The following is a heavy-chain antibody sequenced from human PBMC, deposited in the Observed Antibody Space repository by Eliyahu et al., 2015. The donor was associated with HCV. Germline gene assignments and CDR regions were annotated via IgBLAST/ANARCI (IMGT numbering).Heavy chain of an antibody. D-gene: IGHD6-19*01. Sequence: QVQLQESGPGLVKPSETLSLTCPVXGXSXXPYXWSWIRPPPGKGLEWIGYIHYSGSTNYNPSLKSRVTISVDTSKNQFSLNLTSVTAADTAMYYCASGGGGIAVTGTGGWFDPWGQGTLVTVSS. CDR3: ASGGGGIAVTGTGGWFDP. V-gene: IGHV4-59*01. CDR2: IHYSGST. J-gene: IGHJ5*02. CDR1: GXSXXPYX.